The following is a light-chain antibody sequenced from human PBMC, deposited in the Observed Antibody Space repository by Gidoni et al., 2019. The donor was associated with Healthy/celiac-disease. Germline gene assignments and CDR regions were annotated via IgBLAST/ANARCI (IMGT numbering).Light chain of an antibody. J-gene: IGKJ1*01. CDR3: QQYNSWGT. V-gene: IGKV1-5*03. CDR1: QSISSW. Sequence: DIHMTQSQSTLSASVGDRVTITCRASQSISSWLAWYQQKPGKAAKLLIDKASSLESGVPSRFSGSGSGTEFTLTISSLQPDDFATYYCQQYNSWGTFGQGTKVEIK. CDR2: KAS.